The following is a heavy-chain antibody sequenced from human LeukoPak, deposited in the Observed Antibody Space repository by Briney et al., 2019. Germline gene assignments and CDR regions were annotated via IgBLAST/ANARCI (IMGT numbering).Heavy chain of an antibody. V-gene: IGHV4-39*01. CDR2: IYYSGST. Sequence: SETLSLTCTVSGGSISSSSYYWGWIRQPPGKGLEWIGSIYYSGSTYYNPSLKTRVTISVDTPKNQFSLKLSSVTAADTAVYYCASHPIMVRGSAPYDSSGYYYRKFDYWGQGTLVTVSS. D-gene: IGHD3-22*01. J-gene: IGHJ4*02. CDR1: GGSISSSSYY. CDR3: ASHPIMVRGSAPYDSSGYYYRKFDY.